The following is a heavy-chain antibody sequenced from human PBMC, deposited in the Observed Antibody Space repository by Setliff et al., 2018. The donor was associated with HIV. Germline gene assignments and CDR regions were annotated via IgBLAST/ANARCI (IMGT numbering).Heavy chain of an antibody. Sequence: SETLSLTCVVSGASIRSSKWWSWVRQSPGKRLQWIGEIDEGGATNYNPSLKSRVTVSVDTSKNQFSLEVKSMTAADTAVYYCARQYYDYVWGTYRSQYYFDNWGQGTLVTVSS. CDR3: ARQYYDYVWGTYRSQYYFDN. J-gene: IGHJ4*02. V-gene: IGHV4-4*02. CDR2: IDEGGAT. D-gene: IGHD3-16*02. CDR1: GASIRSSKW.